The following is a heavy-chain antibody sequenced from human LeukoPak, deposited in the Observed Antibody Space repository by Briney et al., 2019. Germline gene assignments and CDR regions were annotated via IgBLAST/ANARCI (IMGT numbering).Heavy chain of an antibody. CDR2: IIGSGGST. J-gene: IGHJ4*02. CDR1: GFTFSSYA. Sequence: GGSLRLSCAASGFTFSSYAMTWVRQAPGKGLELVSGIIGSGGSTYHADSVKGRFTISRDNSKNTLYLQMNNLRAEDTAVYYCAKTQGYFDYWGQGTLVTVSS. CDR3: AKTQGYFDY. V-gene: IGHV3-23*01.